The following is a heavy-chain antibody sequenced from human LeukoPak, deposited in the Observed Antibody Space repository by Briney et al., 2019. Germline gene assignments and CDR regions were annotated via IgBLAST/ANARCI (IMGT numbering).Heavy chain of an antibody. CDR1: GFTFSNYA. Sequence: GRSLRLSCAASGFTFSNYAMSWVRQAPGKGLEWVSAISGTGGSSYHADSVKGRFTISRDNSKNMLFLQMNSLRAEDTAVYYCVKDHHHGLTVYYFGYWGQGTLVTVSS. J-gene: IGHJ4*02. D-gene: IGHD3-3*01. V-gene: IGHV3-23*01. CDR2: ISGTGGSS. CDR3: VKDHHHGLTVYYFGY.